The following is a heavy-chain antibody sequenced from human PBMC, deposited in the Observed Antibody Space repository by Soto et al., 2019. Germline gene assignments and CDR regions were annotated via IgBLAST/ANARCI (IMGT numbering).Heavy chain of an antibody. CDR1: GASISSGHYY. CDR2: IYNSGST. J-gene: IGHJ4*02. V-gene: IGHV4-30-4*01. CDR3: AVGLAGDKVDS. Sequence: QVQLQESGPGLVKPSQTLSLTCTVSGASISSGHYYWSWIRQPPGKGLEWIGHIYNSGSTYNNPSLDSRVFISVDTSTNQCSLNLSFVTAADTAVYYCAVGLAGDKVDSWGQGTLVTVSS. D-gene: IGHD6-19*01.